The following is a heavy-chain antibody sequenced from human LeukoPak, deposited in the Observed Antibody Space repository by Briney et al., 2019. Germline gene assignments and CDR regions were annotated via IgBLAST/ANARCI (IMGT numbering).Heavy chain of an antibody. D-gene: IGHD3-22*01. Sequence: GGSLRLSCEAYGFTFNDYGMSWVRQAPGQGPEWVSGITWNGEIIDYAASVKGRFTISRDNSKNTLYLQMNNLRAEDTALYYCAKDFDSYYDSTGYGASFSYWGQGTLVTVSS. CDR2: ITWNGEII. J-gene: IGHJ4*02. CDR3: AKDFDSYYDSTGYGASFSY. V-gene: IGHV3-20*04. CDR1: GFTFNDYG.